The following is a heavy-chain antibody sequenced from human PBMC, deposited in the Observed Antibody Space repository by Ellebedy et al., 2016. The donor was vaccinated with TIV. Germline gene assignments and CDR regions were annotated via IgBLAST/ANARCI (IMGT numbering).Heavy chain of an antibody. D-gene: IGHD3-10*01. Sequence: GESLKISCVDSGLTFSRYWMSWVRQTPGRGLEWVANIKQDGSDKNYVDSVKGRFTISRDNANNSLYLQMDSLRAEDTAVYYCATDEGIYWGQGTLVTVSS. CDR2: IKQDGSDK. CDR1: GLTFSRYW. CDR3: ATDEGIY. V-gene: IGHV3-7*03. J-gene: IGHJ4*02.